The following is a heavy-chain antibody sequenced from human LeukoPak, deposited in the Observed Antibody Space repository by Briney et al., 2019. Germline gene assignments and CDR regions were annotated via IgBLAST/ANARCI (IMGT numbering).Heavy chain of an antibody. CDR1: GFTFSSYA. CDR2: ISSNGGST. Sequence: GGSLRLSCAASGFTFSSYAMHWVCQAPGKGLEYVSAISSNGGSTYYANSVKGRFTISRDNSKNTLYLQMGSLRAEDMAVYYCASASDYDAYLDIWGQGTMVTVSS. J-gene: IGHJ3*02. CDR3: ASASDYDAYLDI. V-gene: IGHV3-64*01. D-gene: IGHD3-22*01.